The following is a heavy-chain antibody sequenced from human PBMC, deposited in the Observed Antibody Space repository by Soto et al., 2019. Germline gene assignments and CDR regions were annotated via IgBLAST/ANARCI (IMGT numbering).Heavy chain of an antibody. CDR1: GFTFSSYA. CDR3: TTDAQWGI. D-gene: IGHD2-8*01. Sequence: GGSLRLSFAASGFTFSSYAMSWVRQAPGKGLEWVGRIKSKNDGGATEYSAPVKDRFTISRDDSKDTLYLQMNSLKTEDTAVYYCTTDAQWGIWGQGTMVTVSS. CDR2: IKSKNDGGAT. J-gene: IGHJ3*02. V-gene: IGHV3-15*01.